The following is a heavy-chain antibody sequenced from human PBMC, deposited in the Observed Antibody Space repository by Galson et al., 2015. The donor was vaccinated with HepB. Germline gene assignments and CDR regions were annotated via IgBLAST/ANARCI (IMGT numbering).Heavy chain of an antibody. CDR2: INTNTGNP. Sequence: SVKVSCKASGYTFTSYAMNWVRQAPGQGLEWMGWINTNTGNPTYAQGFTGRFVFSLDTSVSTAYLQISSLKAEDTAVYYCAREISSSYSLYYDYWGQGTLVTVSS. V-gene: IGHV7-4-1*02. CDR1: GYTFTSYA. J-gene: IGHJ4*02. D-gene: IGHD6-13*01. CDR3: AREISSSYSLYYDY.